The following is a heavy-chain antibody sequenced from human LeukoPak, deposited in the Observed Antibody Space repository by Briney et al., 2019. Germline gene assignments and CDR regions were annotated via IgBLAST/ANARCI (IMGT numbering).Heavy chain of an antibody. CDR1: GYSISSGYY. J-gene: IGHJ4*02. V-gene: IGHV4-38-2*02. CDR2: IYDSGST. Sequence: PSETLSLTCAVSGYSISSGYYWGWIRQPPGKGLEWIGSIYDSGSTYYNPSLKSRVTISVDTSKNQFSLKLSSVTAADTAVYYCARDYGGNLDYWGQGTLVTVSS. CDR3: ARDYGGNLDY. D-gene: IGHD4-23*01.